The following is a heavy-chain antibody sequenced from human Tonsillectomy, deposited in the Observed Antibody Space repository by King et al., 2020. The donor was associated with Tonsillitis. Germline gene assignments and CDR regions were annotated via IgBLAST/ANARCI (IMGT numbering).Heavy chain of an antibody. V-gene: IGHV4-59*01. CDR1: GGSISSYY. CDR2: IFHSGST. J-gene: IGHJ4*02. D-gene: IGHD3-10*01. Sequence: VQLQESGPGLVKPSETLSLSCTVSGGSISSYYWSWIRRPPGKELEWIGYIFHSGSTNCNPSLKSRVTISLDTSKNQFSLKLSSVTAADTAVYYCARGEYYFDYGGQGTLVTVSS. CDR3: ARGEYYFDY.